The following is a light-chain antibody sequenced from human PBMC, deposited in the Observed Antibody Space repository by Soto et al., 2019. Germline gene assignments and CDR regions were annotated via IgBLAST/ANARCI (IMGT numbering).Light chain of an antibody. J-gene: IGKJ1*01. CDR3: QQYNNWPPTWT. CDR1: QSVSSN. V-gene: IGKV3-15*01. CDR2: GAS. Sequence: EIVMTQSPATLSVSPGGRATLSCRASQSVSSNLAWYQQKPGQAPRLLIYGASTRATGIPARFSGSGSGTEFTLTISSLQSEDFAVYYCQQYNNWPPTWTFGQGTKVDI.